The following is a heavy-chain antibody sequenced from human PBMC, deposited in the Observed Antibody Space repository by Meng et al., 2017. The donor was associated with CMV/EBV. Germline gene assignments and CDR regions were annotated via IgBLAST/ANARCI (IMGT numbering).Heavy chain of an antibody. Sequence: SEILSSTCTALGGPISSYYWSWIRQPPGKGLEWFGYIYYSGSTNYNPSLKSRVTISVDTSKNQFSLKLSSVTAADTAVYYCARVGVGESFDYWGQGTLVTVSS. V-gene: IGHV4-59*01. J-gene: IGHJ4*02. CDR3: ARVGVGESFDY. D-gene: IGHD3-10*01. CDR1: GGPISSYY. CDR2: IYYSGST.